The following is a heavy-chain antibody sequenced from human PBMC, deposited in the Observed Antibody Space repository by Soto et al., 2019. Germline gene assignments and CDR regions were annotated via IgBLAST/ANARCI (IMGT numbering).Heavy chain of an antibody. CDR1: GGSISSSSYY. CDR2: IYYSGST. Sequence: SETLSLTCTVSGGSISSSSYYWGWIRQPPGKGLEWIGSIYYSGSTYYNPSLKSRVTISVDTSKNQFSLKLSSVTAADTAVYYCASIVTMVRGVIPSSENNWFDPWGQGTLVTVSS. V-gene: IGHV4-39*01. D-gene: IGHD3-10*01. J-gene: IGHJ5*02. CDR3: ASIVTMVRGVIPSSENNWFDP.